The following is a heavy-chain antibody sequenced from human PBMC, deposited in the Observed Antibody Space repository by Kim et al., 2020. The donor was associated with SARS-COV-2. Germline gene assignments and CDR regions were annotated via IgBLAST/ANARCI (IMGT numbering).Heavy chain of an antibody. V-gene: IGHV3-48*03. D-gene: IGHD3-22*01. CDR1: GFTFSSYE. Sequence: GGSLRLSCAASGFTFSSYEMNWVRQAPGKGLEWVSYISSSGSTIYYADSVKGRFTISRDNAKNSLYLQMNSLRAEDTAVYYCARAHYYDSSGYYGIFDYWGQGTLVTVSS. CDR3: ARAHYYDSSGYYGIFDY. J-gene: IGHJ4*02. CDR2: ISSSGSTI.